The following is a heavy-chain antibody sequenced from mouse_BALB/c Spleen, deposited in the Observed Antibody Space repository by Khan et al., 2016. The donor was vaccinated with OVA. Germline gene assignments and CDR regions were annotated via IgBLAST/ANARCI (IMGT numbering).Heavy chain of an antibody. D-gene: IGHD2-1*01. CDR3: ARAPYGNIDY. Sequence: EVELVESGGGLVKPSGSLSLTCAVSGFSLSTYAMSWVRQTPEKRLEWVATISSDGDYTYYPDHVTGRFTISRDNAKNTLYLQMSSLRSEDTAMYYCARAPYGNIDYWGQGTLVTVSA. J-gene: IGHJ3*01. V-gene: IGHV5-9-3*01. CDR1: GFSLSTYA. CDR2: ISSDGDYT.